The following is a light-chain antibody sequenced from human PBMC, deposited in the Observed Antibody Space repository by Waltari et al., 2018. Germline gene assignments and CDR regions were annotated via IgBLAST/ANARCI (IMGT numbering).Light chain of an antibody. CDR1: SSNIGSND. CDR3: AAWDDTLNGYV. V-gene: IGLV1-44*01. Sequence: QSVLTQAPSASGTPGQRVTISCSGSSSNIGSNDVNWYQQIPGTAPKLLIYNNDQRPSGVPDRFSGSKSGTSGSLAISGLQSEDEADYYCAAWDDTLNGYVFGTGTKATVL. CDR2: NND. J-gene: IGLJ1*01.